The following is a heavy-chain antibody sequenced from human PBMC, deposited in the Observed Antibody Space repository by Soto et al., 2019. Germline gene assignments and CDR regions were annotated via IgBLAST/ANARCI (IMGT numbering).Heavy chain of an antibody. D-gene: IGHD3-10*01. V-gene: IGHV1-8*01. CDR2: MSPKNGAT. CDR1: GYTFTTYD. J-gene: IGHJ4*02. Sequence: QVQLVQSGAEVKKPGASVKVSCKVSGYTFTTYDINWVRQATGQGLEWMGWMSPKNGATGYAQKFQGRVTMTRDTSITTAYTELTSLTVDDTAVYYCARGVGDLGDYWGQGTLVTVSS. CDR3: ARGVGDLGDY.